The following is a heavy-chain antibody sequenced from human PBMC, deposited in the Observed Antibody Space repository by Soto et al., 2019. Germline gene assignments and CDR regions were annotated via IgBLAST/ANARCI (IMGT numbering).Heavy chain of an antibody. D-gene: IGHD5-18*01. V-gene: IGHV3-23*01. J-gene: IGHJ4*02. CDR2: ISGSGGST. CDR1: GFTFSSYA. Sequence: GGSLRLSCAASGFTFSSYAMSWVRQAPGKGLEWVSAISGSGGSTYYADSVKGRFTISRDNSKNTLYLQTNSLRAEDTAVYCCAKGGGGYSYGYFDYWGQGTLVTVSS. CDR3: AKGGGGYSYGYFDY.